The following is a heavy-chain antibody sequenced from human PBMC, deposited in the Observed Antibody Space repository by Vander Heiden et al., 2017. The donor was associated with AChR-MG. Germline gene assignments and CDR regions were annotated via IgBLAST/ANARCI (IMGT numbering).Heavy chain of an antibody. D-gene: IGHD2-15*01. Sequence: EVQLVESGGGLVQPGGSLRLSCAASGFTFSSYEMNWVRQAPGKGLEWVSYISSSGSTIYYADSVKGRFTISRDNAKNSLYLQMNSLRAEDTAVYYCARGGYHHFYFKYYFDYWGQGTLVTVSS. V-gene: IGHV3-48*03. CDR1: GFTFSSYE. J-gene: IGHJ4*02. CDR2: ISSSGSTI. CDR3: ARGGYHHFYFKYYFDY.